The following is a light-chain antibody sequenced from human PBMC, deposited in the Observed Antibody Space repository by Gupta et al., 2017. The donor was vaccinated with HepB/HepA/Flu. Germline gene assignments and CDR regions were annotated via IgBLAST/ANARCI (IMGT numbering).Light chain of an antibody. CDR1: QSISSE. CDR2: AAS. V-gene: IGKV1-39*01. CDR3: QQSYSTPRT. J-gene: IGKJ1*01. Sequence: DIQMTQSPSSLSASVGDRVTLTCRASQSISSELNWYQQNPGKAPKLLIYAASSLQSGVPSRFSGSGSGTDFILTISSLQPEDFATYYCQQSYSTPRTFGQGTKVEIK.